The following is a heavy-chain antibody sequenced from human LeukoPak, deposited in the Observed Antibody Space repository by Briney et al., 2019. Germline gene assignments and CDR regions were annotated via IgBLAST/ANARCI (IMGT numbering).Heavy chain of an antibody. V-gene: IGHV3-7*05. Sequence: GESLKISCAASGFTFSNYWMTWVRQAPGKGLEWVANIKVDESEKYYVDSVRGRFTISRDNAKNSLYLQMNSLRAEDAAVYYCARHGDYHYNSWGQGTLVTVSS. CDR3: ARHGDYHYNS. CDR1: GFTFSNYW. CDR2: IKVDESEK. D-gene: IGHD4-17*01. J-gene: IGHJ4*02.